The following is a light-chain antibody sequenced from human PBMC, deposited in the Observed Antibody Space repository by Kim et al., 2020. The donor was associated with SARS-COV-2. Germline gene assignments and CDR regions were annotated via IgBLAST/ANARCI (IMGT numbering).Light chain of an antibody. CDR3: QQRGDWPT. V-gene: IGKV3-11*01. CDR2: EAS. CDR1: QSVSSY. Sequence: IVLTQSPATLSLSPGERATLSCRASQSVSSYLAWYQQKPGQAPRLLIFEASNRATGIPARFSGSGSGTDFTLTISSLEPEDFAVYYCQQRGDWPTFGQGTKVEIK. J-gene: IGKJ1*01.